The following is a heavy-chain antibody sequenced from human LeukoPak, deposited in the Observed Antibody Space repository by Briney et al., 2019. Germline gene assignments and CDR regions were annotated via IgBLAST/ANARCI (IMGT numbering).Heavy chain of an antibody. V-gene: IGHV4-30-4*08. Sequence: PSQTLSLTCTVSGGSISSGGYYWSWIRQHPGKGLEWIGYIYYSGSTYYNPSLKSRVTISVDTSKNQFSLKLSSVTAADTAVYYCARVMKGYCSGGSCYSYYFDYWGQGTLVTVSS. CDR2: IYYSGST. D-gene: IGHD2-15*01. CDR1: GGSISSGGYY. CDR3: ARVMKGYCSGGSCYSYYFDY. J-gene: IGHJ4*02.